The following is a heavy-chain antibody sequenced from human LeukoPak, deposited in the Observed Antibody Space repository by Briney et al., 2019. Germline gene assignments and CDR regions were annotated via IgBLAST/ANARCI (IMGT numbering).Heavy chain of an antibody. CDR1: GFTVSSNS. D-gene: IGHD5-24*01. J-gene: IGHJ4*02. CDR3: ARDNRLGMATHAEVYYFDY. Sequence: GGSLRLSCTVSGFTVSSNSMSWVRQAPGKGLEWVSFIYSDNTHYSDSVKGRFTISRDNSKNTLYLQMNSLRAEDTAVYYCARDNRLGMATHAEVYYFDYWGQGTLVTVSS. V-gene: IGHV3-53*01. CDR2: IYSDNT.